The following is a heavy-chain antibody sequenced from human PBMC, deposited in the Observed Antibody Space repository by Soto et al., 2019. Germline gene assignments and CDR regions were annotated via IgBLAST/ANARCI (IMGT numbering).Heavy chain of an antibody. D-gene: IGHD3-10*01. V-gene: IGHV4-39*01. J-gene: IGHJ6*03. CDR2: IYYSGST. CDR1: GDSVSTSSNY. Sequence: SETLSLTCTVSGDSVSTSSNYWDWIRQPPGKGLEWIASIYYSGSTYYKPSLKSRVTISMDTSRNQFSLKLSSVTAADTAVYYCARGKYYYGSGSYTAYYYYYYMDVWGKGTTVTVSS. CDR3: ARGKYYYGSGSYTAYYYYYYMDV.